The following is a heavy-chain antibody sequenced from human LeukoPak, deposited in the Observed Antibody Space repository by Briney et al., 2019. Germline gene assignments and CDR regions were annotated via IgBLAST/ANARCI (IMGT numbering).Heavy chain of an antibody. J-gene: IGHJ4*02. CDR2: ISYGGSNK. CDR1: GFTFSSYG. V-gene: IGHV3-30*18. Sequence: PGGSLRLSCAASGFTFSSYGMHWVRQAPGKGLEWVADISYGGSNKYYADSVKGRFTISRDNAKNSLYLQMNSLRDEDPALYYCAKAGYCSSTSCYVPWLYGDYGPYYFDYWGQGTLVTVSS. D-gene: IGHD2-2*01. CDR3: AKAGYCSSTSCYVPWLYGDYGPYYFDY.